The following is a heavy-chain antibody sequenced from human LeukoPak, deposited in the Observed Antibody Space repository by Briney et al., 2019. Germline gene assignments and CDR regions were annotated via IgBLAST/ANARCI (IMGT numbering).Heavy chain of an antibody. CDR3: ARLGYYHDSSGYYFDY. CDR2: IYLGDSDT. J-gene: IGHJ4*02. Sequence: GESLKISCKGSGYSFTSYWIGWVRQMPGKGLEWMGIIYLGDSDTRYSPSFQGQVTISADKSISTAYLQWSSLKASDTAMYYCARLGYYHDSSGYYFDYWGQGTLVTVSS. V-gene: IGHV5-51*01. CDR1: GYSFTSYW. D-gene: IGHD3-22*01.